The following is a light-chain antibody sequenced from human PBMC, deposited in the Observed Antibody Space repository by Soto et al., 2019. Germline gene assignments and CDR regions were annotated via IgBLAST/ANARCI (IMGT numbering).Light chain of an antibody. CDR2: KAS. Sequence: DIQMTQSPSTLSASVGDTVTITCRASQSLSYWLAWYQQKPGQAPKLLIHKASTLESGVPSRFSGSGSGTEFTLTISSLQPHDFATTYCQQYDRFPYTFGQGTKLEIK. CDR1: QSLSYW. V-gene: IGKV1-5*03. J-gene: IGKJ2*01. CDR3: QQYDRFPYT.